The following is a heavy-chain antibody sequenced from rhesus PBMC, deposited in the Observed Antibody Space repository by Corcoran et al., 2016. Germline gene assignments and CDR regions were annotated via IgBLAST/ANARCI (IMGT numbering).Heavy chain of an antibody. J-gene: IGHJ5-2*02. CDR3: ATLVGVPGSLDV. V-gene: IGHV4-173*01. D-gene: IGHD2-39*01. Sequence: QVQLQESGPGLVKPSETLSLTCAVPGGSVSRNYWSWLRQSPGKGLEWIGRISGSGGGADYNPSLKSRVTLSTETSKNQFSLRLTSVTAADTALYFCATLVGVPGSLDVWGRGVLVTVSS. CDR1: GGSVSRNY. CDR2: ISGSGGGA.